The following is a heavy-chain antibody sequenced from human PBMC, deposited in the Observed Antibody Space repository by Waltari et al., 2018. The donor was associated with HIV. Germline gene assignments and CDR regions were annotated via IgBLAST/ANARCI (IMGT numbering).Heavy chain of an antibody. CDR3: VKEYQYSHSWYSYYGMDV. V-gene: IGHV3-23*01. CDR2: ISGSGGST. Sequence: EVQVLESGGALVQPGGSLRLSCAASGFTFSNYGMSWVRQAPGKGLEWGSTISGSGGSTYYADSEKRRFTVSRDNSKNTLYLQMNSLRAEDTAVYFCVKEYQYSHSWYSYYGMDVWGQGTTVTVSS. D-gene: IGHD6-13*01. J-gene: IGHJ6*02. CDR1: GFTFSNYG.